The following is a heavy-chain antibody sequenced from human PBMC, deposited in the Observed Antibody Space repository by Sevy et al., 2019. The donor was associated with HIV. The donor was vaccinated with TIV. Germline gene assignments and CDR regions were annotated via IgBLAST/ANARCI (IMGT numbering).Heavy chain of an antibody. Sequence: SETLSLTCAISGDSVSSNSAAWNWIRQSPSRGLEWLGRTYYRSKWYNDYAVSVKSRITINPDRSNNQSSLQLNSVTPEDTAVYYCARETGITEYFDYWGQGTLVTVSS. CDR2: TYYRSKWYN. V-gene: IGHV6-1*01. CDR3: ARETGITEYFDY. CDR1: GDSVSSNSAA. J-gene: IGHJ4*02. D-gene: IGHD1-7*01.